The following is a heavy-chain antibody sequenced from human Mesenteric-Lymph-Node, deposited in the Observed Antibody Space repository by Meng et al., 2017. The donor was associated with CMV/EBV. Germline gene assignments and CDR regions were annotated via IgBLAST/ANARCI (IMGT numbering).Heavy chain of an antibody. Sequence: GESLKISCAASGFTFSNYAMSWVRQAPGKGLEWVSAIGGSGGSAYYADSVKGRFTISRDNSKNTLYLQMNSLKAEDTAVYYCPTAGGPTQGAFDIWGQGTMVTV. J-gene: IGHJ3*02. CDR3: PTAGGPTQGAFDI. CDR1: GFTFSNYA. CDR2: IGGSGGSA. V-gene: IGHV3-23*01. D-gene: IGHD1-14*01.